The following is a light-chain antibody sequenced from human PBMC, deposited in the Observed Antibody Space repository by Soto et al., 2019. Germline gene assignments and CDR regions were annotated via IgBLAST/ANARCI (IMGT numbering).Light chain of an antibody. V-gene: IGKV3-20*01. J-gene: IGKJ1*01. CDR1: QRVSTNY. CDR2: GAS. CDR3: QEYGSPDT. Sequence: TKSAGKRSLAPGEGAARSCRARQRVSTNYLAWYQQPPGQAPRLLIYGASNRATSTPDRFSGRASGTDFTLTISRRAPDDSAVYYCQEYGSPDTFGPGTKVHIK.